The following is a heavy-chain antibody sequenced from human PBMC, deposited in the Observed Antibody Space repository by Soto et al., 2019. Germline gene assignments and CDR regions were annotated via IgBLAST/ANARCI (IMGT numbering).Heavy chain of an antibody. CDR2: IYYSGST. CDR3: ARDHVRVGATYYYYGMDV. Sequence: SETLSLTCTVSGGSISSYYWSWIRQPPGKGLEWIGYIYYSGSTNYNPSLKSRVTISVDTSKNQFSLKLSSVTAADTAVYYCARDHVRVGATYYYYGMDVWGQGTTVTVSS. J-gene: IGHJ6*02. D-gene: IGHD1-26*01. CDR1: GGSISSYY. V-gene: IGHV4-59*01.